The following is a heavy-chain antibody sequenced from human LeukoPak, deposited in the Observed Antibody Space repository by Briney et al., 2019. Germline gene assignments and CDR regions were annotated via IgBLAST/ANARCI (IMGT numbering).Heavy chain of an antibody. CDR2: INHSGST. Sequence: SETLSLTCAVYGGSFSGYYWSWIRQPPGKGLEWIGEINHSGSTNYNPSLKSRVTISVDTSKNQFSLTLTSVTAADTAVYYCARHQGPHYYDSSGYFPATIPGHWHFDLWGRGTLVTVSS. J-gene: IGHJ2*01. D-gene: IGHD3-22*01. CDR3: ARHQGPHYYDSSGYFPATIPGHWHFDL. V-gene: IGHV4-34*01. CDR1: GGSFSGYY.